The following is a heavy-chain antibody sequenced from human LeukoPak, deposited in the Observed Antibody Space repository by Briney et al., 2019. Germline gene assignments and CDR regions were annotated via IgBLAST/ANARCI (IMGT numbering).Heavy chain of an antibody. CDR2: ISSSSSYI. J-gene: IGHJ6*03. CDR3: ARDLHYSYYMDV. Sequence: GGSLRLSCAASGFTFSSYSMNWVRQAPGKGLEWVSSISSSSSYIYYADSVKGRFTISRDNAKNSLYLQMNSLRAEDTAVYYCARDLHYSYYMDVWGKGTTVTVSS. CDR1: GFTFSSYS. V-gene: IGHV3-21*01.